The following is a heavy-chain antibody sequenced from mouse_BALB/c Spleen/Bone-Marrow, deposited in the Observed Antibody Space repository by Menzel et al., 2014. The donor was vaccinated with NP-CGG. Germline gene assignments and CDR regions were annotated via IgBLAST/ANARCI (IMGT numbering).Heavy chain of an antibody. V-gene: IGHV1-9*01. CDR3: AREFGD. CDR1: GYTFSSYW. CDR2: ILPGSGST. Sequence: VQVEESGAELMKPGASVKISCKATGYTFSSYWIEWVKQRPGHGLEWIGEILPGSGSTNYNEKFKGKATFTADTSSNTAYMQLNSLTPEGPAVCSFAREFGDWGQETLSTISA. J-gene: IGHJ3*01.